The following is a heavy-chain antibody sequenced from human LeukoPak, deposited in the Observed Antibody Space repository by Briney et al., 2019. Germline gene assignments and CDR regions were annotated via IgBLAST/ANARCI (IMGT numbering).Heavy chain of an antibody. CDR1: GFTFGSHW. D-gene: IGHD3-9*01. J-gene: IGHJ5*01. V-gene: IGHV3-7*01. Sequence: PGGSLRLSCAASGFTFGSHWMTWVRQAPGKGLECLANIQPDGTAKEDVGSVKGRFSIPRDNAENSLYLQMTSLTAEDTAVYYRARCNYNSLTGYYIDSWGQGTLVAVSS. CDR3: ARCNYNSLTGYYIDS. CDR2: IQPDGTAK.